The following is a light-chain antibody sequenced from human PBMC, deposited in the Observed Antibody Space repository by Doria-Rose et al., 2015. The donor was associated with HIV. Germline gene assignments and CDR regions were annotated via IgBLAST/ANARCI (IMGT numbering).Light chain of an antibody. V-gene: IGKV3-15*01. J-gene: IGKJ5*01. CDR3: HQYNNWPT. CDR1: QSVSTD. Sequence: TQSPETLSVSPGESATLSRRASQSVSTDLAWYQHKPGQAPRLLIWGASTRATGIPARFSGSGSGTGFTLTISSLQSEDFAIYFCHQYNNWPTFGQGTRLDIK. CDR2: GAS.